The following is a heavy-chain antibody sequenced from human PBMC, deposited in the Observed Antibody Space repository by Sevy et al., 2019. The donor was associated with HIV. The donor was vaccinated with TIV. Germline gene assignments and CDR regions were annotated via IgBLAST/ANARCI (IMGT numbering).Heavy chain of an antibody. CDR1: GGNLHNYG. J-gene: IGHJ3*02. Sequence: ASVKVSCKASGGNLHNYGINWVRQAPGQGLEWMGGLIPIFRTSTYAQNFRGRITFAADEATSTFYLEMSSLRADDTAVYYCSRDRGPAAISDAFDIWGQGTMVTVPS. CDR2: LIPIFRTS. D-gene: IGHD2-2*02. V-gene: IGHV1-69*13. CDR3: SRDRGPAAISDAFDI.